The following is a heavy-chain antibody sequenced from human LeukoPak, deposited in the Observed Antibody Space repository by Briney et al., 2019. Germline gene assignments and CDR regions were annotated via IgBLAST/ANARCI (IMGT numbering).Heavy chain of an antibody. CDR1: GFTFSSYG. J-gene: IGHJ4*02. V-gene: IGHV3-33*01. D-gene: IGHD1-26*01. CDR2: IWYDGSNK. CDR3: ARGVVGVKPLDF. Sequence: GGSLRLSCAASGFTFSSYGMHWVRQAPGKGLEWVAVIWYDGSNKYYADSVKGRFTISRDNSKNMLFLQMNSLKADDTAVYYCARGVVGVKPLDFWGQGTLVTVSS.